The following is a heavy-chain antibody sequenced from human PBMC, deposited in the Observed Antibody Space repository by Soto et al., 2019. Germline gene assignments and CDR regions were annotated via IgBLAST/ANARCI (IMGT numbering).Heavy chain of an antibody. Sequence: SETLSLTCTVSGGSISSYYWSWIRQPPGKGLEWIGYIYYSGSTNYNPSLKSRVTISVDTSKNQFSLKLSSVTAADTAVYYCARIEPIGRLDYWGQGTLVNVSS. V-gene: IGHV4-59*01. CDR3: ARIEPIGRLDY. D-gene: IGHD1-1*01. CDR2: IYYSGST. J-gene: IGHJ4*02. CDR1: GGSISSYY.